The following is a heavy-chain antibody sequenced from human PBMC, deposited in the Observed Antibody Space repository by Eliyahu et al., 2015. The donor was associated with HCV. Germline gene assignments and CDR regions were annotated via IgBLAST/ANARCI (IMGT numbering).Heavy chain of an antibody. CDR2: IIPIFGTA. D-gene: IGHD3-22*01. V-gene: IGHV1-69*01. CDR3: ARDMRSITMIVVNDAFDI. CDR1: GGXFSSYA. Sequence: QVQLVQSGAEVKKPGSSVKVSCKASGGXFSSYAISWVRQAPGQGLEWMGGIIPIFGTANYAQKFQGRVTITADESTSTAYMELSSLRSEDTTVYYCARDMRSITMIVVNDAFDIWGQGTMVTVSS. J-gene: IGHJ3*02.